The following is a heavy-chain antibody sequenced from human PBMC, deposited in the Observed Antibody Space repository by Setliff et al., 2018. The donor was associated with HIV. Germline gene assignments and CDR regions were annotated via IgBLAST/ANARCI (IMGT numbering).Heavy chain of an antibody. J-gene: IGHJ3*02. CDR3: CRSMTTVLEDAFDI. V-gene: IGHV4-61*09. D-gene: IGHD4-17*01. Sequence: SETLSLTCTVSGGSISSGSYYWTWIRQPAGKGLEWIGHIYTGGTINYNPSLKSRVSISADMSKNHFSLNLSSVTAADTAVYYCCRSMTTVLEDAFDIWGQGAMVTVSS. CDR1: GGSISSGSYY. CDR2: IYTGGTI.